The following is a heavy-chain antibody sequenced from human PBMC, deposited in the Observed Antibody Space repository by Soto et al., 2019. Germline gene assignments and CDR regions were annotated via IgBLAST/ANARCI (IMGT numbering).Heavy chain of an antibody. D-gene: IGHD2-15*01. CDR3: ARGWGYCSGGSCYKDYYYYMDV. CDR1: GGSFSGYY. J-gene: IGHJ6*03. V-gene: IGHV4-34*01. Sequence: QVQLQQWGAGLLKPSETLSLTCAVYGGSFSGYYWSWIRQPPGKGLEWIGEINHSGSTNYNPSLKSRVTISVDTAKNQFSLKLSSGTAADTAVYYCARGWGYCSGGSCYKDYYYYMDVWGKGTTVTVSS. CDR2: INHSGST.